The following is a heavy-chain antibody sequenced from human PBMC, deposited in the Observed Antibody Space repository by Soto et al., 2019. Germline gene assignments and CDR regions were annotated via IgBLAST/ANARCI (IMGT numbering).Heavy chain of an antibody. CDR1: RFSVSSNY. CDR3: ATRAVTAPR. D-gene: IGHD4-17*01. V-gene: IGHV3-53*04. Sequence: EVQLVESVGGLVQPGGTLRISCAASRFSVSSNYMSWVRQAPGTGLECVSLIYSGGSTYYADSVKGRFTISRHNFNNTLFLQMNSLRNDDTAVYYCATRAVTAPRWGQGSLVTFSS. CDR2: IYSGGST. J-gene: IGHJ4*02.